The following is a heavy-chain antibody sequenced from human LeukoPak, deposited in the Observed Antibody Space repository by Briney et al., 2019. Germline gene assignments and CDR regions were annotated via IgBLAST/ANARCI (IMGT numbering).Heavy chain of an antibody. CDR3: ARVGYDFWSGYAYYYYMDV. V-gene: IGHV1-8*01. Sequence: GASVKVSCKASGYTFTSYDINWVRQATGQGLEWMGWMNPNSGNTGYAQKFQGRVTMTRNTSTSTAYMELSSLRSEDTAVYYCARVGYDFWSGYAYYYYMDVWGKGTTVTVSS. CDR2: MNPNSGNT. CDR1: GYTFTSYD. D-gene: IGHD3-3*01. J-gene: IGHJ6*03.